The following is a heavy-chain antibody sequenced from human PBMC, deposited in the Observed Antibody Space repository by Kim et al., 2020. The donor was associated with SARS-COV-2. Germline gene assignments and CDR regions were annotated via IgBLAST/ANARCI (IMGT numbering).Heavy chain of an antibody. CDR3: ARGGTVVSSYYYGMDV. Sequence: KIRGRVTITADESTSTAYMELGSLRSEDTAVYYCARGGTVVSSYYYGMDVWGQGTTVTVSS. D-gene: IGHD2-15*01. V-gene: IGHV1-69*01. J-gene: IGHJ6*02.